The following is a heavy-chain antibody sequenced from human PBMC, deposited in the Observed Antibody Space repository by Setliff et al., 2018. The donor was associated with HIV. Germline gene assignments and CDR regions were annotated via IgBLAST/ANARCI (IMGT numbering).Heavy chain of an antibody. D-gene: IGHD5-12*01. J-gene: IGHJ4*02. CDR1: GFTFSSYS. Sequence: GGSLRLSCAASGFTFSSYSMTWVRQAPGKGLEWVSSISSSSSYIYYADSIKGRFTISRDNAKSSLYLQMNSLRAEDTAVYYCTRVVGEGYNSVDYWGQGTLVTVSS. V-gene: IGHV3-21*01. CDR3: TRVVGEGYNSVDY. CDR2: ISSSSSYI.